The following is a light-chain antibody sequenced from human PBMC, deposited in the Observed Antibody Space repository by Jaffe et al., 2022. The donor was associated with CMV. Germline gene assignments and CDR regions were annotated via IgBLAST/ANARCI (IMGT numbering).Light chain of an antibody. Sequence: QSVLTQTPSASETPGQRVIIHCSGSDSNIGSNLVFWYKQLPGTAPKLLIFRNNQRPSGVPDRFSGSKSGTSAALAISGLRSDDEADYYCAAWDDSLSSPVFGGGTKLTVL. CDR1: DSNIGSNL. V-gene: IGLV1-47*01. CDR3: AAWDDSLSSPV. J-gene: IGLJ2*01. CDR2: RNN.